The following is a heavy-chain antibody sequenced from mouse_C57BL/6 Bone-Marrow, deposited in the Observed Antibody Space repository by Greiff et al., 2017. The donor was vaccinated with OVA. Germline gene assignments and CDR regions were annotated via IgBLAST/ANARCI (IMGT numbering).Heavy chain of an antibody. J-gene: IGHJ2*01. CDR1: GYTFTSYW. D-gene: IGHD2-2*01. CDR3: ARYGYDRRDYFDF. Sequence: QVYVKQPGAELVMPGASVKLSCKASGYTFTSYWMHWVKQRPGQGLEWIGEIDPSDSYTNYNQKFKGKSTLTVDKSSSTAYMQLSSLTSEDSAVYYCARYGYDRRDYFDFGGQGNTPTVSA. CDR2: IDPSDSYT. V-gene: IGHV1-69*01.